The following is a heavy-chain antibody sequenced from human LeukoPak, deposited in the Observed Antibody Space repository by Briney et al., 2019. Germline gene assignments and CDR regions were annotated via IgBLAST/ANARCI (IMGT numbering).Heavy chain of an antibody. Sequence: SQTLSLTCTVSGGSISSGSYYWSWIRQPAGKGLEWIGRIYTGGSTNYNPSLKSRVTISVDTSKNQFSLKLSSVTAADTAVYYCARGAQAMVDYWGQGTLVTVSS. CDR3: ARGAQAMVDY. CDR1: GGSISSGSYY. J-gene: IGHJ4*02. CDR2: IYTGGST. D-gene: IGHD5-18*01. V-gene: IGHV4-61*02.